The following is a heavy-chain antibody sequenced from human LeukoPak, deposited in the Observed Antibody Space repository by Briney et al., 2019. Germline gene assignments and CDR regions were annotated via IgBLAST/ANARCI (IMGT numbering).Heavy chain of an antibody. V-gene: IGHV3-23*01. CDR3: AKDLRYCSSTSCYAYYYYYYYMDV. J-gene: IGHJ6*03. CDR2: ISGSGGST. CDR1: GFTFSNFG. Sequence: GGSLRLSCAASGFTFSNFGMHWVRQAPGKGLEWVSAISGSGGSTYYADSVKGRFTISRDNAKNSLYLQMNSLRAEDTAVYYCAKDLRYCSSTSCYAYYYYYYYMDVWGKGTTVTVSS. D-gene: IGHD2-2*01.